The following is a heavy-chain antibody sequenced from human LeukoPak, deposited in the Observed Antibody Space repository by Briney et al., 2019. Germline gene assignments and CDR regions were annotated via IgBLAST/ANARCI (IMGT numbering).Heavy chain of an antibody. CDR3: ARDGGAIPQGYYYMDV. D-gene: IGHD2-15*01. Sequence: GGSLRLSCAASGFTFSSYWMSWVRQAPGKGLEWVANIKQDGSEKYYVDSVKGRFTISRDNAKNSLYLQMNSLRAEDTAVYYCARDGGAIPQGYYYMDVWGKGTTVTVSS. CDR1: GFTFSSYW. V-gene: IGHV3-7*01. J-gene: IGHJ6*03. CDR2: IKQDGSEK.